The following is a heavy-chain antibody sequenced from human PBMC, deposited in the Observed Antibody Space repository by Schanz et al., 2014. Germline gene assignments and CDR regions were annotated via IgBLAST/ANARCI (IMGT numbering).Heavy chain of an antibody. CDR1: GVSITTSNW. CDR3: ARDERDLPRSLFVF. V-gene: IGHV4-4*02. Sequence: QVQLQESGPGLVKPSATLTLTCDVSGVSITTSNWWSWVRQPPGQGLEWIGEVFHSGISNSNPSLKTRVTISLDKSKNQFSMKLKSVTAADTAVYYCARDERDLPRSLFVFWGQGTLVTVSS. J-gene: IGHJ4*02. D-gene: IGHD2-2*01. CDR2: VFHSGIS.